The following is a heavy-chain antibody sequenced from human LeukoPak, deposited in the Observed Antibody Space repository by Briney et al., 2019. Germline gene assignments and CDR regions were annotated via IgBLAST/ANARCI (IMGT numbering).Heavy chain of an antibody. Sequence: AGGSLRLSCAASGFTFTSYTMNWVRQAPGKGLEWVASIGTTSTFIHYADSVKGRFTTSRDNAQDSLFLQMNSLGAEDTAVYYCAKAHPGFDYWGQGVLVTVSS. V-gene: IGHV3-21*01. J-gene: IGHJ4*02. CDR2: IGTTSTFI. CDR3: AKAHPGFDY. CDR1: GFTFTSYT.